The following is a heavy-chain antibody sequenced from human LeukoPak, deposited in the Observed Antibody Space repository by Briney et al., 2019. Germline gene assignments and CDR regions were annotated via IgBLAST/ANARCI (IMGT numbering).Heavy chain of an antibody. V-gene: IGHV1-18*01. CDR2: ISAYNGGT. CDR3: ARAGLNYYMDV. Sequence: ASVKVSCKASDYTFTNYGINWVRQAPGQGLEWMGWISAYNGGTNYAQQLQGRVTMTTDTSTSTAYMELRSLRSDDTAVYYCARAGLNYYMDVWGKGTTVTVSS. J-gene: IGHJ6*03. CDR1: DYTFTNYG. D-gene: IGHD6-19*01.